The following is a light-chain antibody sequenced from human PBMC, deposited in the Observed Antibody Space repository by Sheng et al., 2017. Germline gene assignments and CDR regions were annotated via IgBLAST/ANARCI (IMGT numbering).Light chain of an antibody. CDR1: QSVFYSTIDKNQ. CDR3: QQYYGSPRS. J-gene: IGKJ4*01. CDR2: WAS. Sequence: DIVMTQSPDSLAVSLGERATINCRSSQSVFYSTIDKNQLAWYQLKAGQPPKLLIYWASTRESGVPDRFSGSGSGTDFTLTISSLQAEDVAVYYCQQYYGSPRSFGGRDQGGDQT. V-gene: IGKV4-1*01.